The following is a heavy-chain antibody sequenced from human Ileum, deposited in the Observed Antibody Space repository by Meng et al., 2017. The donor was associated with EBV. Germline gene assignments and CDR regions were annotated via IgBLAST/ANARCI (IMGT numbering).Heavy chain of an antibody. D-gene: IGHD2-21*02. CDR2: IYHTGST. Sequence: QLHLQGSDPGLVKPSETLSLTFMVSGGSITSYSYSWGWIRQPPGKGLEWIATIYHTGSTYYNPSLKSRVTISVDTSKNEFSLKVTSVTAADTALYYCARRDTAWFDPWGRGTLVTVSS. V-gene: IGHV4-39*01. CDR1: GGSITSYSYS. J-gene: IGHJ5*02. CDR3: ARRDTAWFDP.